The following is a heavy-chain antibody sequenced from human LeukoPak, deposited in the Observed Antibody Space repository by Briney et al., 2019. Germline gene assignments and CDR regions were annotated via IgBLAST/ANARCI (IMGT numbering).Heavy chain of an antibody. V-gene: IGHV3-48*04. CDR3: ARLDSSGFDY. J-gene: IGHJ4*02. CDR1: GFSFSSYS. Sequence: GGSLRLSCAAPGFSFSSYSMNWVRQAPGKGLEWVSYISSSGRPIYYADSVKGRFSISRDNAKKSLYLQMNSLRAEDTAVYYCARLDSSGFDYWGQGTLVSVSS. CDR2: ISSSGRPI. D-gene: IGHD3-22*01.